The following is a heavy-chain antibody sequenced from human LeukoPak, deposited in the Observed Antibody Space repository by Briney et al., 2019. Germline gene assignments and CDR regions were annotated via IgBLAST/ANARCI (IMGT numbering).Heavy chain of an antibody. J-gene: IGHJ2*01. Sequence: SETLSLTCAVSGGSISSGGYSWSWIRQPPGKGLEWIGYIYHSGSTYYNPSLKSRVTISVDRSKNQFSLKLSSVTAADTAVYYCARGGGSSWYPGYFDLWGRGTLVTVSS. V-gene: IGHV4-30-2*01. CDR2: IYHSGST. D-gene: IGHD6-13*01. CDR3: ARGGGSSWYPGYFDL. CDR1: GGSISSGGYS.